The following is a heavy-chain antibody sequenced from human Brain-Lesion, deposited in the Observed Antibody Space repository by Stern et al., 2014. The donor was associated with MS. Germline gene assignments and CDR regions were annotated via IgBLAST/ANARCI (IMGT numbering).Heavy chain of an antibody. J-gene: IGHJ6*02. Sequence: VQLEESGPGLVKPSQTLSLSCTVSGGSISSGGYYWSWIRQPAGKGLEWIGRIFNSGRTSYNPSLKSRVTISIDTAKNPISLRVNSMTAADTAVYYCARGRVVPGFQYYATDVWGQGTTVIVSS. CDR3: ARGRVVPGFQYYATDV. D-gene: IGHD2-2*01. CDR1: GGSISSGGYY. V-gene: IGHV4-61*02. CDR2: IFNSGRT.